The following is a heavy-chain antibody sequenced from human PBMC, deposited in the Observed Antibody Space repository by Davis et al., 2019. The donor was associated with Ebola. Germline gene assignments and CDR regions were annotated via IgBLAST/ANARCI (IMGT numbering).Heavy chain of an antibody. Sequence: MPSETLSLTCTVSGGSISSSSYYWGWIRQPPGKGLEWIGSIYYSGSTYYNPSLKSRVTISVDTSKNQFSLKLSSVTAADTAVYYCARGGVAVTTKAWTFDYWGQGTLVTVSS. D-gene: IGHD4-17*01. J-gene: IGHJ4*02. V-gene: IGHV4-39*01. CDR2: IYYSGST. CDR3: ARGGVAVTTKAWTFDY. CDR1: GGSISSSSYY.